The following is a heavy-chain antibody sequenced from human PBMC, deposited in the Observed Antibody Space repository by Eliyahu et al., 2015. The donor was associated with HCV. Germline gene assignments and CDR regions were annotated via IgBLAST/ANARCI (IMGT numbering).Heavy chain of an antibody. V-gene: IGHV3-15*01. D-gene: IGHD5-18*01. CDR2: IKSKTDGGTT. CDR1: GFXFSXSW. CDR3: TTDRGYSYDPPDFDY. J-gene: IGHJ4*02. Sequence: EVQLVESGGGLVKPGGSLRLSCAASGFXFSXSWMSWVRQAPGKGLGWVGRIKSKTDGGTTDYAAPVKGRFTISRDDSKNTLYLQMNSLKTEDTAVYYCTTDRGYSYDPPDFDYWGQGTLVTVSS.